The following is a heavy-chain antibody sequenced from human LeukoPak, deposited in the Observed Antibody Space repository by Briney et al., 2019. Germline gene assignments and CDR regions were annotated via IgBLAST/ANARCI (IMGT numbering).Heavy chain of an antibody. CDR1: GYTFTNYA. J-gene: IGHJ3*02. D-gene: IGHD6-19*01. CDR2: INAGNGNT. CDR3: AAGIAVAGYDAFDI. V-gene: IGHV1-3*01. Sequence: ASVTVSCKASGYTFTNYAMHWVRQAPGQRLEWMGWINAGNGNTKYSQKFQGRVTITRDTSASTAYMELSSLRSEDTAVYCCAAGIAVAGYDAFDIWGQGTMVTVSS.